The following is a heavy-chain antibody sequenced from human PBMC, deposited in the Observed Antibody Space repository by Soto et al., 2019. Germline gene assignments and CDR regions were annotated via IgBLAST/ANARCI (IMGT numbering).Heavy chain of an antibody. CDR1: GGTFSSYT. J-gene: IGHJ5*02. D-gene: IGHD3-9*01. CDR2: IIPILGIA. Sequence: ASVKVSCKASGGTFSSYTISWVRQAPGQGLEWMGRIIPILGIANYAQKFQGRVTITADKSTSTAYMELSSLRSEDTAVYYCARTHDPINGEQYYDILTGYYTPFDPWGQGTLVTVSS. CDR3: ARTHDPINGEQYYDILTGYYTPFDP. V-gene: IGHV1-69*02.